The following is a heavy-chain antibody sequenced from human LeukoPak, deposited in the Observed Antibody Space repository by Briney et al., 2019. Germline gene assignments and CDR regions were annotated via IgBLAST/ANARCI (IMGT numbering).Heavy chain of an antibody. D-gene: IGHD3-22*01. V-gene: IGHV4-59*01. CDR1: GGSISSYY. Sequence: SETLSLTCTASGGSISSYYWSWIRQPPGKGLEWIGYIYYSGSTNYNLSLKIRVTIAVDTSKIQFSLKLSSVTAADTAVYYRARGEYYYDSSGYYSYIDYWGQGTLVTVSS. CDR2: IYYSGST. J-gene: IGHJ4*02. CDR3: ARGEYYYDSSGYYSYIDY.